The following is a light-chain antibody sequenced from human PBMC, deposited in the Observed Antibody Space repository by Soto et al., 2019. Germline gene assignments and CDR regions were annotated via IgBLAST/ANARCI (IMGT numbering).Light chain of an antibody. V-gene: IGKV3-15*01. Sequence: EIVITQSPATLSVSPGERATLSCRASQSVSSKLAWFQQKPGQAPRLLIYFASTRATDIPARFSGSGSGTEFTLTISSXQSEDFAVYYCQQYNNWPHTFGQGTKVDIK. CDR3: QQYNNWPHT. CDR1: QSVSSK. J-gene: IGKJ2*01. CDR2: FAS.